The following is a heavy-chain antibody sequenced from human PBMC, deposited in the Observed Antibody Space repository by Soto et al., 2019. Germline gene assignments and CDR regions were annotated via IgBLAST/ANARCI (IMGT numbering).Heavy chain of an antibody. CDR1: GFAFNHYG. Sequence: PGGSLRLSCTASGFAFNHYGSNWVRQATGKRLAWVSSISKSDYTYYSDSVKGRFAISRDNDKSSVSLQMNTLRVEDTAVYYSARDDSIIIPAVSDFWGQGT. CDR2: ISKSDYT. J-gene: IGHJ4*02. D-gene: IGHD3-22*01. CDR3: ARDDSIIIPAVSDF. V-gene: IGHV3-21*01.